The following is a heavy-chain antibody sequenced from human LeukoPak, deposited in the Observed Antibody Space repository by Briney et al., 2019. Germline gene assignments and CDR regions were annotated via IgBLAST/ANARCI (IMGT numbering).Heavy chain of an antibody. CDR3: ARRIREYYYDASGSFDY. V-gene: IGHV3-11*01. D-gene: IGHD3-22*01. CDR2: ISNSGSTI. CDR1: GFTFSDYY. J-gene: IGHJ4*02. Sequence: GGSLRLSCAASGFTFSDYYMSWIRQAPGKGLEWVSHISNSGSTIYYVDSVKGRFTISRDNAKNSLYLQMNSLRAEDTAVYYCARRIREYYYDASGSFDYWGQGTLVTVSS.